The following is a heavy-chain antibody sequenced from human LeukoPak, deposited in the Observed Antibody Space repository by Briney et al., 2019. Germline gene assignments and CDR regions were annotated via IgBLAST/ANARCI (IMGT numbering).Heavy chain of an antibody. CDR3: VKEGYSSGWDGD. J-gene: IGHJ4*02. CDR2: ISSNGGST. CDR1: GFTFRSYA. V-gene: IGHV3-64D*06. D-gene: IGHD6-19*01. Sequence: QSGGSLRLSCSASGFTFRSYAMHWVRQAPGKGLEYVSAISSNGGSTYYADSVKGRFTISRDNSKNTLYLQMSSLRAEDTAVYYCVKEGYSSGWDGDWGQGTLVTVSS.